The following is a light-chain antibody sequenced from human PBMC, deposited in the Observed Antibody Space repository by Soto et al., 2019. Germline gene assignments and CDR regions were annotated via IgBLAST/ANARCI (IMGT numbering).Light chain of an antibody. CDR3: SSYAGSNVV. V-gene: IGLV2-8*01. CDR2: QVX. J-gene: IGLJ2*01. CDR1: SSDVGGYNY. Sequence: QSVLTQPPSASWSPGQSVTISCTGTSSDVGGYNYVSWYQQHPGKAPKLMIYQVXKRPSGVPDRFSGSKSGNTASLTVSGXXXXXXXXYYCSSYAGSNVVFGGGTKLTV.